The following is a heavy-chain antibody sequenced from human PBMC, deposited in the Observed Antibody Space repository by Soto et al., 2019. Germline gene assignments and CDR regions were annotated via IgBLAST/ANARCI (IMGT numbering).Heavy chain of an antibody. J-gene: IGHJ6*02. V-gene: IGHV1-46*01. D-gene: IGHD5-18*01. Sequence: GASVKVSCKASGYTFTSYYMHWVRQAPGQGLEWMGIINPSGGSTSYAQKFQGRVTMTRDTSTSTVYMELSSLRSEDTAVYYCASSKGGDTAMVTEKTYYYHYGMDVWGQGTTVTVSS. CDR1: GYTFTSYY. CDR3: ASSKGGDTAMVTEKTYYYHYGMDV. CDR2: INPSGGST.